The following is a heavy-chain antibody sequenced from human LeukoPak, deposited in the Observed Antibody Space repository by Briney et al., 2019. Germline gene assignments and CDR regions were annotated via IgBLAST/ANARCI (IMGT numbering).Heavy chain of an antibody. CDR1: GYSISSGYH. J-gene: IGHJ4*02. D-gene: IGHD5-18*01. V-gene: IGHV4-38-2*02. CDR3: ARDYQGGYGDKTVDY. CDR2: IYYSGST. Sequence: SETLSLTCSVSGYSISSGYHWGWIRQPPGKGLEWIGNIYYSGSTYYNPSLKSRVTISVDTSKNQFSLKLSSVTAADTAVYYCARDYQGGYGDKTVDYWGQGTLVTVSS.